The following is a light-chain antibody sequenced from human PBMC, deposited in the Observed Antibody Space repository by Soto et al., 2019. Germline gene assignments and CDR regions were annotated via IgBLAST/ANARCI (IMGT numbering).Light chain of an antibody. V-gene: IGKV3-20*01. CDR3: QQYSSSPLT. Sequence: EIVLTQSPATLSLSPGERATLSCRASQSVSDNYLAWYQQKPGQAPRLVIYGASIRATGIPDRFSASGSGTDFTLTISRLEPEDFAVYFCQQYSSSPLTFGQGTKVDIK. J-gene: IGKJ1*01. CDR2: GAS. CDR1: QSVSDNY.